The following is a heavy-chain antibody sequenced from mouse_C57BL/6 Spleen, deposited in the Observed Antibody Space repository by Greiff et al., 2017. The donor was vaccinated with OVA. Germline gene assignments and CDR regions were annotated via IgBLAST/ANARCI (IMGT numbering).Heavy chain of an antibody. J-gene: IGHJ2*01. CDR1: GFTFSDYG. V-gene: IGHV5-17*01. Sequence: EVKLEESGGGLVKPGGSLKLSCAASGFTFSDYGMHWVRQAPEKGLEWVAYISSGSSTIYYADTVKGRFTISRDNAKNTLFLQMTSLRSEDTAMYYCARGYYGSSYVGYFDYWGQGTTLTVSS. D-gene: IGHD1-1*01. CDR3: ARGYYGSSYVGYFDY. CDR2: ISSGSSTI.